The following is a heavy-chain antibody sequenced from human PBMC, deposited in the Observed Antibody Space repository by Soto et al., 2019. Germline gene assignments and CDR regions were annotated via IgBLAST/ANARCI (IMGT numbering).Heavy chain of an antibody. D-gene: IGHD3-3*01. J-gene: IGHJ6*02. CDR2: INPNSGGT. V-gene: IGHV1-2*02. CDR1: GYTFTGYY. Sequence: ASVKVSCKASGYTFTGYYMHWVRQAPGQGLEWMGWINPNSGGTNYAQKFQGRVTMTRDTSISTAYMELSRLRSDDTAVYYCARGSPAGGPPTIFGVVTTYYYYGMDVWGQGTTVTSP. CDR3: ARGSPAGGPPTIFGVVTTYYYYGMDV.